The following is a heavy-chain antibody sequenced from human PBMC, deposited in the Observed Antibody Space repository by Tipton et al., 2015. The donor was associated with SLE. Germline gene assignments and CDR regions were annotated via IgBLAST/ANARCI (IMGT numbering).Heavy chain of an antibody. J-gene: IGHJ4*02. CDR1: EFTFSIYA. CDR3: ARIDCSAYCSSDNCYAADY. Sequence: RSLRLSCVASEFTFSIYAMHWVRQAPGKGLEWVAVISNDGSNKYYADSVKGRFTASRDNSKNTLYLQLNSVRAEDTAVYHCARIDCSAYCSSDNCYAADYWGQGTLVIVSS. D-gene: IGHD2-2*01. V-gene: IGHV3-30*04. CDR2: ISNDGSNK.